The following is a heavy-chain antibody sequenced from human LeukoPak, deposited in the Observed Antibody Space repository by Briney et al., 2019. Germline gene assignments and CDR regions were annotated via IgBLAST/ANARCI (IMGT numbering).Heavy chain of an antibody. CDR1: GGSISSYY. Sequence: SETLSLTCTVSGGSISSYYWSWIRQPPGKGLEWIGYIYYSGSTSYNPSLKSRVTISVDTSKNQFSLKLSSVTAADTAVYYCARGAPLITMVRGVIPDAFDIWGQGTMVTVSS. V-gene: IGHV4-59*08. CDR3: ARGAPLITMVRGVIPDAFDI. CDR2: IYYSGST. D-gene: IGHD3-10*01. J-gene: IGHJ3*02.